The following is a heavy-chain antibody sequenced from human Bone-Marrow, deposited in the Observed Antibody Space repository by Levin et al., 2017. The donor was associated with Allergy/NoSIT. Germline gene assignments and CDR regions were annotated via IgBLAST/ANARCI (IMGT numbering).Heavy chain of an antibody. CDR1: GYIFTSYN. Sequence: ASVKVSCEAGGYIFTSYNVHWVRQAPGRGLEWMGVINPRSDTTTYPQKFQGRVTMTRDTSTRTVYMELSSLRAEDTAVYYCARDQDGYNKLDYWGQGTLVTVSS. CDR3: ARDQDGYNKLDY. J-gene: IGHJ4*02. D-gene: IGHD5-24*01. CDR2: INPRSDTT. V-gene: IGHV1-46*01.